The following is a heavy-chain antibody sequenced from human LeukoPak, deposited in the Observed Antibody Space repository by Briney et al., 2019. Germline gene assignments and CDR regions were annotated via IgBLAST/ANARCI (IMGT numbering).Heavy chain of an antibody. J-gene: IGHJ4*02. D-gene: IGHD3-16*02. Sequence: SETLSLTCTVSGGSISSSSYYWGWIRQPPGKGLEWIGSIYYSGSTYYNPSLKSRVTISVDTSKNQFSLKLSSVTAADTAVYYCARVMITFGGVIDFDYWGQGTLVTVSS. V-gene: IGHV4-39*07. CDR3: ARVMITFGGVIDFDY. CDR2: IYYSGST. CDR1: GGSISSSSYY.